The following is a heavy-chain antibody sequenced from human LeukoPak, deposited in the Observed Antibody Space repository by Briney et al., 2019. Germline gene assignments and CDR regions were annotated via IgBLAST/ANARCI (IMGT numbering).Heavy chain of an antibody. Sequence: GGSLRLSCAASGFTFSSYAMHWVRQAPGKGLECVSAISSNGGSTYYANSVKGRFTISRDNSKNTLYLQMGSLRAEDRAVYYCARGPNYDILTGEGPPDYWGQGTLVTVSS. J-gene: IGHJ4*02. D-gene: IGHD3-9*01. CDR1: GFTFSSYA. CDR2: ISSNGGST. CDR3: ARGPNYDILTGEGPPDY. V-gene: IGHV3-64*01.